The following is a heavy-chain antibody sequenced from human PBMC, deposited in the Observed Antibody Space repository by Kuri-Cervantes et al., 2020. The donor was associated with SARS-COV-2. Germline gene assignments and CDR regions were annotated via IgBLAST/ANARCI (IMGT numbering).Heavy chain of an antibody. CDR3: AIPPFSRAPSYYYYMDV. D-gene: IGHD2/OR15-2a*01. Sequence: GGSLRLSCAASGFTFSSYWMSWVRQAPGKGLEWVAVISYDGSNKYYADSVKGRFTISRDNSKNTLYLQMNSLRAEDTAVYYCAIPPFSRAPSYYYYMDVWGKGTTVTVSS. J-gene: IGHJ6*03. CDR1: GFTFSSYW. CDR2: ISYDGSNK. V-gene: IGHV3-30-3*01.